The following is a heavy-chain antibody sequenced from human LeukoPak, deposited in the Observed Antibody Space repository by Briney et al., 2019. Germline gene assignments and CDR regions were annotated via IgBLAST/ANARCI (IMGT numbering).Heavy chain of an antibody. Sequence: PGGSLRLSCAASGFTFSNYWMHWVRQAPGKGLVGVSRINSDESLTTYADSVKGRFTISRDNAKNTLYLQMNSLRAEDTAVYYCARRYCSGGTCYFDYWGQGTLVTVSS. D-gene: IGHD2-15*01. V-gene: IGHV3-74*03. CDR1: GFTFSNYW. CDR2: INSDESLT. J-gene: IGHJ4*02. CDR3: ARRYCSGGTCYFDY.